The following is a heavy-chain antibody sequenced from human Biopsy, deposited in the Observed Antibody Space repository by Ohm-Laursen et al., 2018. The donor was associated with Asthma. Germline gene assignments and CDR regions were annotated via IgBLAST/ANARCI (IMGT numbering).Heavy chain of an antibody. D-gene: IGHD1-1*01. CDR3: VRDGTDDAFDI. Sequence: SLRLSCAATRFSFSNFAIHWVRQAPGRGLEWVGVISKDASTQDYADSVKGRFTMARDNSKNTLDLQMNSLREEDTAVYYCVRDGTDDAFDIWGQGTVVSVSS. CDR1: RFSFSNFA. V-gene: IGHV3-30*01. J-gene: IGHJ3*02. CDR2: ISKDASTQ.